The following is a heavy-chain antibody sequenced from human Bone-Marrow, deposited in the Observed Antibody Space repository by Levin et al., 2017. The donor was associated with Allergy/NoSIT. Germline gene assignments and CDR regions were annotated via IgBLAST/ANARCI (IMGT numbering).Heavy chain of an antibody. Sequence: GESLKISCAASGFTVSSNYMSWVRQAPGKGLEWVSVIYSGGSTYYADSVKGRFTISRDNSKNTLYLQMNSLRAEDTAVYYCARDRGGGASNWFDPWGQGTLVTVSS. CDR3: ARDRGGGASNWFDP. J-gene: IGHJ5*02. V-gene: IGHV3-53*01. D-gene: IGHD3-10*01. CDR2: IYSGGST. CDR1: GFTVSSNY.